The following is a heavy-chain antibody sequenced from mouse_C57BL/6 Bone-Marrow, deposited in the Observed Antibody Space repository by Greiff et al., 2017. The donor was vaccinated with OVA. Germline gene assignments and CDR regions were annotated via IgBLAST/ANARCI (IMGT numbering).Heavy chain of an antibody. CDR1: GNTFTSYW. D-gene: IGHD1-1*01. Sequence: QVQLQQSGAELVKPGASVKLSCKASGNTFTSYWMHWVKQRPGQGLEWIGMIHPNSGSTNYNEKFKSKATLTVDKSSSTAYMQLSSLTSEDSAVYYCARNYGSSSYYFDYWGQGTTLTVSS. CDR2: IHPNSGST. J-gene: IGHJ2*01. CDR3: ARNYGSSSYYFDY. V-gene: IGHV1-64*01.